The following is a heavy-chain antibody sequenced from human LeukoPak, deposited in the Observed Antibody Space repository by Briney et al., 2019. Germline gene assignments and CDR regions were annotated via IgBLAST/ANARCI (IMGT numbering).Heavy chain of an antibody. J-gene: IGHJ4*02. CDR2: IIPYFGTP. CDR3: ARSPGWELLDY. V-gene: IGHV1-69*13. CDR1: GGTLTNYI. D-gene: IGHD1-26*01. Sequence: GASVKVSCKASGGTLTNYIISWVRQAPGQGLEWMGRIIPYFGTPTYAQKFQGRITIAADESTSTVYMELSSLRSEDTAVYYCARSPGWELLDYWGQGTLVTVSS.